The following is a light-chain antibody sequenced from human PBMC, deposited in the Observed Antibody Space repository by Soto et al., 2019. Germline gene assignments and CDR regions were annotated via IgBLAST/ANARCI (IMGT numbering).Light chain of an antibody. CDR1: SSNIGSNT. J-gene: IGLJ2*01. Sequence: QSVLTQPPSASGTPGQRVTISCSGSSSNIGSNTVNWYQQFPGTAPKLLIYNNNQRPSGVPDRFSGSKSATSASLAISGLQSEDEADYYCVTWDDSLNGVVFGGGTQLTVL. CDR2: NNN. V-gene: IGLV1-44*01. CDR3: VTWDDSLNGVV.